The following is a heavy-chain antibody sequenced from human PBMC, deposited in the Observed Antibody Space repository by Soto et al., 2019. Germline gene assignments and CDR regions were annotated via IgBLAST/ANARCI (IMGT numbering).Heavy chain of an antibody. CDR2: INHSGST. CDR3: ARAHIVVVTAAYYYYYGMDV. CDR1: GGSFSGYY. Sequence: SETLSLTCAVYGGSFSGYYWSWIRQPPGKGLEWIGEINHSGSTNYNPSLKSRVTISVDTSENQFSLKLSSVTAADAAVYYCARAHIVVVTAAYYYYYGMDVWGQGTTVTVSS. D-gene: IGHD2-21*02. V-gene: IGHV4-34*01. J-gene: IGHJ6*02.